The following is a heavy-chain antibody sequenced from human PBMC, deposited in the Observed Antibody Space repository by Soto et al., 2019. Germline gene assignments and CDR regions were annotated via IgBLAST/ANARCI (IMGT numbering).Heavy chain of an antibody. Sequence: GESLKLACRTCAYRFTSYLSGWMRQMPGKGLEWMGIIYPGDSDTRYSPSFQGQVTISADKSISTAYLQWRSLKASDTAMYYCARYKNRVYDLHLFGPWGQRPLPTASS. J-gene: IGHJ5*02. CDR3: ARYKNRVYDLHLFGP. V-gene: IGHV5-51*01. D-gene: IGHD3-16*01. CDR1: AYRFTSYL. CDR2: IYPGDSDT.